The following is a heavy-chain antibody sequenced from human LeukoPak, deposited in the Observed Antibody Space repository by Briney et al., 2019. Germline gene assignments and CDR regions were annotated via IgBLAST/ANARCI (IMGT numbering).Heavy chain of an antibody. V-gene: IGHV3-23*01. Sequence: GGSLRLSCAVSGCVFSNYAMNWVRQAPGKGLEWVSGISGSGGVTYYADSVKGRFTISRDNSKNTLYLQMSSLRGDDTAIYYCAKASWEGVTTTYFDYWGQGTLVPVSS. D-gene: IGHD3-10*01. CDR2: ISGSGGVT. CDR3: AKASWEGVTTTYFDY. CDR1: GCVFSNYA. J-gene: IGHJ4*02.